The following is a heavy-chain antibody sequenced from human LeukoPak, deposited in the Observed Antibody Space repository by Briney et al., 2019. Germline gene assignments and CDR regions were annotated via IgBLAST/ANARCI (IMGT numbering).Heavy chain of an antibody. CDR1: GYSFTSYW. CDR2: IYPGDSDT. D-gene: IGHD3-10*01. J-gene: IGHJ5*02. CDR3: ARLRAGGFGEFPLDP. Sequence: GESLKISCKGSGYSFTSYWIGWVRQMPGKGLEWMGIIYPGDSDTRYSPSFQGQVTISADKSISTAYLQWSSLKASDTAMYYCARLRAGGFGEFPLDPWGQGTLVTVSS. V-gene: IGHV5-51*01.